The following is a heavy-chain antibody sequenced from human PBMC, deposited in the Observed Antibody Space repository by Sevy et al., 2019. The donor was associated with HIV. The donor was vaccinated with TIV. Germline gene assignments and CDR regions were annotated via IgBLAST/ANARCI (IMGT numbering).Heavy chain of an antibody. J-gene: IGHJ4*02. Sequence: ASVKVSCQASGFPLITSTVAWVRQAPGQGLQYLGWVAVYNGDTHYAQSFLGRLTMTTDTSANTAYMELRSLTSDDTAIYYCARGRTPNYYFDYWAQGSLVTVSS. D-gene: IGHD7-27*01. CDR3: ARGRTPNYYFDY. CDR2: VAVYNGDT. V-gene: IGHV1-18*01. CDR1: GFPLITST.